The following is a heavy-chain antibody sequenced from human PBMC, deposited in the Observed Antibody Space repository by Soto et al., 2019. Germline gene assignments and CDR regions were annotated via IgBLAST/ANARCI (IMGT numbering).Heavy chain of an antibody. V-gene: IGHV3-30-3*01. J-gene: IGHJ4*02. D-gene: IGHD3-10*01. CDR2: MSYDGTNK. Sequence: QVQLVESGGGVVQPGRSLRLSCAASGFTFSSYTMHWVRQAPGKGLEWVASMSYDGTNKYYADSVKGRFIISRDNSKNTLDLQMNRLRGDDTAVYYCASGTVRWGQGTLVTVSS. CDR3: ASGTVR. CDR1: GFTFSSYT.